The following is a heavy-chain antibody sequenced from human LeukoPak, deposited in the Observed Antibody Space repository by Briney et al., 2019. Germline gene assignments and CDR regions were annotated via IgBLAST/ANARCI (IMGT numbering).Heavy chain of an antibody. Sequence: ASVKVSCKASGYTFTSYAMNWVRQAPGQGLEWMGWMNPNSGNTGYAQKFQGRVTMTRNTSISTAYMELSSLRSEDTAVYYCAKAVVVPAASDYWGQGTLVTVSS. CDR1: GYTFTSYA. D-gene: IGHD2-2*01. J-gene: IGHJ4*02. V-gene: IGHV1-8*02. CDR2: MNPNSGNT. CDR3: AKAVVVPAASDY.